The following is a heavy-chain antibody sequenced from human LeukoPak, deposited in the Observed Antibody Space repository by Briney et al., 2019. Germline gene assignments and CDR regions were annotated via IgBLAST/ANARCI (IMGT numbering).Heavy chain of an antibody. V-gene: IGHV4-38-2*02. CDR1: GYSISSGYH. Sequence: PSETLSLTCSVSGYSISSGYHWGWIRQPPGKGLEWIGGIYRSGSTYYNPSLKSRVTISVDTSKNQFSLKLSSVTAADTAVYYCARAPTRSSDVVTGYLFDYWGQGTLVTVSS. CDR3: ARAPTRSSDVVTGYLFDY. D-gene: IGHD3-9*01. J-gene: IGHJ4*02. CDR2: IYRSGST.